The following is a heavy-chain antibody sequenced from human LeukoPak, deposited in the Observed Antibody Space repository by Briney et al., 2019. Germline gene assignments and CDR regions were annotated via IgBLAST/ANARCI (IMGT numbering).Heavy chain of an antibody. Sequence: SETLSLTCTVSGGSISSSSYSWGWIRQPPGKGLEWIGSIYYSGTTYYNPSLKSRVTISVDTSKIQFSLKLSSVTATDTAVYFCARLRFDFWSGYTHPYFDYWGQGTLVTVSS. CDR1: GGSISSSSYS. V-gene: IGHV4-39*01. J-gene: IGHJ4*02. D-gene: IGHD3-3*01. CDR2: IYYSGTT. CDR3: ARLRFDFWSGYTHPYFDY.